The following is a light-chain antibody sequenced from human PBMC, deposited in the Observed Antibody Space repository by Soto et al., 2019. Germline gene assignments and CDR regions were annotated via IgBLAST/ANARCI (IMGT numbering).Light chain of an antibody. Sequence: EIVLTQSPGTLSLSPGERATLSCRARQSVSSSYLAWYQQKPGQAPRLLIYGASSRATGIPDRFSGSGSGTDFTLTISRLDPEDFAVDYCQQYGSSPRWTFGQGTKVEIK. CDR2: GAS. J-gene: IGKJ1*01. CDR3: QQYGSSPRWT. V-gene: IGKV3-20*01. CDR1: QSVSSSY.